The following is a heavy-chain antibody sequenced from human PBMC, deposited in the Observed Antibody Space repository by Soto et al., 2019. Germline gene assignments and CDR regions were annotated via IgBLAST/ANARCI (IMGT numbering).Heavy chain of an antibody. CDR2: ISGSGGST. D-gene: IGHD3-3*01. Sequence: GGSLRLSCAASGFTFSSYAMSWVRQAPGKGLEWVSAISGSGGSTYYADSVKGRFTISRDNSKNTLYLQMNSLRAEDAAVYYCATHNQTADFWSGYPYFDYWGQGTLVTVSS. CDR3: ATHNQTADFWSGYPYFDY. CDR1: GFTFSSYA. V-gene: IGHV3-23*01. J-gene: IGHJ4*02.